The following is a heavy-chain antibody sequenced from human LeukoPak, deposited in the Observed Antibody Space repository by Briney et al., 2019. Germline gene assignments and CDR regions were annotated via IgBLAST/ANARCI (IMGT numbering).Heavy chain of an antibody. J-gene: IGHJ4*02. Sequence: PGGSLRLSCTVSGFTVSDNSMSWVRQAPGKGLEWVSFIYYDDRTHYSDSVKGRFTISRDNSKNTLYLQMNSLRAEDTAVYARRAGAYSHPYDYWGQGTLVTVSS. CDR1: GFTVSDNS. CDR2: IYYDDRT. V-gene: IGHV3-53*01. CDR3: RAGAYSHPYDY. D-gene: IGHD4/OR15-4a*01.